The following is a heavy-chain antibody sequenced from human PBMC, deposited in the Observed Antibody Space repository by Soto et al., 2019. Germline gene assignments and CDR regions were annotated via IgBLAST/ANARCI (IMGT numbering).Heavy chain of an antibody. CDR1: GYTFTGYY. Sequence: QVQLVQSGAEVKKPGASVKVSCKASGYTFTGYYMHWVRQAPGQGLEWMGGINPNSGGTNYAQKFQGWVTMTRDTSISTAYMELSRRRSDDTAVYYCARVRQCSSTSCSYNWFDPWGQGTLVTVSS. CDR3: ARVRQCSSTSCSYNWFDP. J-gene: IGHJ5*02. CDR2: INPNSGGT. V-gene: IGHV1-2*04. D-gene: IGHD2-2*01.